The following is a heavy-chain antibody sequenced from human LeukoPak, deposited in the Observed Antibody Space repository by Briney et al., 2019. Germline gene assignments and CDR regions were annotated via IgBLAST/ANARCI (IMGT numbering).Heavy chain of an antibody. D-gene: IGHD3-22*01. Sequence: PGGSLRLSCAASGFTFSSYWMSWVRQAPGKGLEWVANIKQDGSEKYYVDSVKGRFTISRDNAKNSLYLQMNSLRAEDTAAYYCARVMGDSSGQYYFDYWGQGTLVTVSS. V-gene: IGHV3-7*01. CDR3: ARVMGDSSGQYYFDY. CDR2: IKQDGSEK. CDR1: GFTFSSYW. J-gene: IGHJ4*02.